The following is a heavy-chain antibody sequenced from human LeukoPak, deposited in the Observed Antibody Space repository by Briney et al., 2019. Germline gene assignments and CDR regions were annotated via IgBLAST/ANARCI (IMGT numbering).Heavy chain of an antibody. CDR3: ARAWDGSGWYGEVY. D-gene: IGHD6-19*01. CDR2: ISAYNGNT. Sequence: ASVKVSCKASGYTFTSYGISWVRQAPGQGLEWMGWISAYNGNTNYAQKLQGRVTMTTDTSKSPASMELSSLRSDHTAVYYCARAWDGSGWYGEVYWGQGTLVTVSS. CDR1: GYTFTSYG. V-gene: IGHV1-18*01. J-gene: IGHJ4*02.